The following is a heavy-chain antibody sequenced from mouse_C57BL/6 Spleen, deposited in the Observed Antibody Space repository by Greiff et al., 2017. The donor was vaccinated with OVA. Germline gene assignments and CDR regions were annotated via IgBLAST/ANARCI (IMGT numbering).Heavy chain of an antibody. CDR1: GYSITSGYY. D-gene: IGHD1-1*02. J-gene: IGHJ4*01. CDR3: ARGEGLLAMDY. Sequence: EVKLMESGPGLVKPSQSLSLTCSVTGYSITSGYYWNWIRQFPGNKLEWMGYISYDGSNNYNPSLKNRISITRDTSKNQFFLKLNSVTTEDTATYYCARGEGLLAMDYWGQGTSVTVSS. V-gene: IGHV3-6*01. CDR2: ISYDGSN.